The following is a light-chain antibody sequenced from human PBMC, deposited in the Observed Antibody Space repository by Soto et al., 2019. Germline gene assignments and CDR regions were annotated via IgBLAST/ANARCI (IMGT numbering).Light chain of an antibody. J-gene: IGKJ2*01. CDR3: QQSYSTSVYT. Sequence: DIQMTQSPSSLSASVGDRVTITCRASQSISSYLNWYQQKPGKAPKLLIYAASSLQSGVPSRFSGSGSGRDFTLTISSLQPEDFATYYCQQSYSTSVYTFGQGTKLEIK. CDR2: AAS. CDR1: QSISSY. V-gene: IGKV1-39*01.